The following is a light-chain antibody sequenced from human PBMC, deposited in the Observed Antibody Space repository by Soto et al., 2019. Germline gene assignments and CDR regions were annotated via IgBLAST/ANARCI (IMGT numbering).Light chain of an antibody. Sequence: EIVLTQSPATLSLSPGERATLSCRASQSISTYLAWYQQKPGQAPRLLIYDAFNRATGIPARFSGSGSGTDFTLTISSLEPEDFAVYYCQQRSNWPPLTFGQGTRLEIK. CDR2: DAF. V-gene: IGKV3-11*01. CDR3: QQRSNWPPLT. CDR1: QSISTY. J-gene: IGKJ5*01.